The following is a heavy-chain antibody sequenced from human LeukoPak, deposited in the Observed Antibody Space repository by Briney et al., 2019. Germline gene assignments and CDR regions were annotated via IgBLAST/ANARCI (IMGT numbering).Heavy chain of an antibody. D-gene: IGHD5-12*01. CDR2: IYYSGST. CDR3: ARDLGSGYDYGFYY. Sequence: SETLSLTCTVSGGSVSSGGYYWSWIRQHPGKGLEWIGYIYYSGSTYYNPSLKSRVTISVDTSKNQFSLKLSSVTAADTAVYYCARDLGSGYDYGFYYWGQGTLVTVSS. V-gene: IGHV4-31*03. J-gene: IGHJ4*02. CDR1: GGSVSSGGYY.